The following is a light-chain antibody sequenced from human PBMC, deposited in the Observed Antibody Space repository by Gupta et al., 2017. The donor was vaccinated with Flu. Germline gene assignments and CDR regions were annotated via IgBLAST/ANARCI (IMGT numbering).Light chain of an antibody. CDR2: LGS. CDR1: QSLLHSNGFNY. J-gene: IGKJ2*01. Sequence: ISCRSSQSLLHSNGFNYLDWYLQKPGQSPQRIYLGSHRASGVPDRFTGSGSGTDFTLKISSVEAEDVGVYYCMQSLQTPLYTFGQGTKLEIK. CDR3: MQSLQTPLYT. V-gene: IGKV2-28*01.